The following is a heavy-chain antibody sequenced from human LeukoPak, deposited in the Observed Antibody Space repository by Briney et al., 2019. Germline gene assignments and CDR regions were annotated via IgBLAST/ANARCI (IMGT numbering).Heavy chain of an antibody. CDR1: GFTFSSYW. J-gene: IGHJ6*02. V-gene: IGHV3-7*01. D-gene: IGHD2-2*01. CDR3: ARDRAYCSSTSCYYYYGMDV. Sequence: GGSLRLSCAASGFTFSSYWMSWVRQAPGKGLEWVANIKQDGSEKYYVDSVKGRFTISRDNAKNSLYPQMNSLRAEDTAVYYCARDRAYCSSTSCYYYYGMDVWGQGTTVTVSS. CDR2: IKQDGSEK.